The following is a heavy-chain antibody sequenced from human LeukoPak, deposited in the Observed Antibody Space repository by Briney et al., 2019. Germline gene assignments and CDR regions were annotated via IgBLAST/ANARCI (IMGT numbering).Heavy chain of an antibody. Sequence: GGSLRLSCAASGFTFSSYALSWVRQAPGKGLEWVSAIGGSGSSTYYADSMKGRFTISRDNSKNTLYLQMNSLRAEDTAVYYCAKGYDYYDTGGYYSRPDAFDIWGQGTLVTVSS. CDR2: IGGSGSST. V-gene: IGHV3-23*01. CDR1: GFTFSSYA. J-gene: IGHJ3*02. CDR3: AKGYDYYDTGGYYSRPDAFDI. D-gene: IGHD3-22*01.